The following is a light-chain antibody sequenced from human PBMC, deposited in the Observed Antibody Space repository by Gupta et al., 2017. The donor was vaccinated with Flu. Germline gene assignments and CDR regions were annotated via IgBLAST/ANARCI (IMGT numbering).Light chain of an antibody. J-gene: IGKJ4*01. CDR3: RQPLQTPYT. CDR2: LGS. V-gene: IGKV2-28*01. Sequence: VTPGEPASISCRSSQSRLHSNGYNYLDCHLQNRGQSPQLLIYLGSTRASGVPDRFSGSGSGTDITLKISMVDAEDVGIYYCRQPLQTPYTFGGGTKVDLK. CDR1: QSRLHSNGYNY.